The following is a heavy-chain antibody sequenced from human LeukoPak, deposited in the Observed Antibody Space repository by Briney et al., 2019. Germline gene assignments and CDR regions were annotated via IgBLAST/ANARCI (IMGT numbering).Heavy chain of an antibody. J-gene: IGHJ3*02. Sequence: PSETLSLICTVSGGSISSSSYYWGWIRQPPGKGLEWIGYIYYSGSTNYNPSLKSRVTISVDTSKNQFSLKLSSVTAADTAVYYCARARYDYVWGSYRFDIRGQGTMVTVSS. CDR3: ARARYDYVWGSYRFDI. CDR1: GGSISSSSYY. D-gene: IGHD3-16*02. V-gene: IGHV4-61*05. CDR2: IYYSGST.